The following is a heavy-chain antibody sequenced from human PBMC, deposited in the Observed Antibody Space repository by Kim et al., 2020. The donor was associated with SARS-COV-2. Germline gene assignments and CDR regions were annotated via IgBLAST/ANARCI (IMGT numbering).Heavy chain of an antibody. CDR3: ARGRGGSYYSVDY. V-gene: IGHV3-30*04. Sequence: GGSLRLSCAASGFTFSSYAMHWVRQAPGKGLEWVAVISYDGSNKYYADSVKGRFTISRDNSKNTLYLQMNSLRAEDTAVYYCARGRGGSYYSVDYWGQGTLVTVSS. CDR1: GFTFSSYA. J-gene: IGHJ4*02. D-gene: IGHD1-26*01. CDR2: ISYDGSNK.